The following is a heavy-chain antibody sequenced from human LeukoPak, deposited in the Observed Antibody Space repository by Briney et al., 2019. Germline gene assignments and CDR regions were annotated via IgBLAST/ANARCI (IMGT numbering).Heavy chain of an antibody. D-gene: IGHD6-19*01. Sequence: ASVKVSCKASGYTFTSYAMHWVRQAPGQRLEWMGWINAGNGNTKYSQKFRGRVTITRDTSASTAYMELSSLRSEDTAVYYCARGKQWLVWTDYWGQGTLVTVSS. CDR3: ARGKQWLVWTDY. J-gene: IGHJ4*02. CDR1: GYTFTSYA. V-gene: IGHV1-3*01. CDR2: INAGNGNT.